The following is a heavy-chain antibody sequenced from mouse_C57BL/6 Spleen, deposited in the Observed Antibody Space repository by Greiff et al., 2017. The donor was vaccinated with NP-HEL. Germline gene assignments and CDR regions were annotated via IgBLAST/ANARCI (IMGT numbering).Heavy chain of an antibody. D-gene: IGHD2-4*01. V-gene: IGHV5-17*01. CDR3: ARGDYDYDVAWFAY. CDR1: GFTFSDYG. CDR2: ISSGSSTI. Sequence: VQLKQSGGGLVKPGGSLKLSCAASGFTFSDYGMHWVRQAPEKGLEWVAYISSGSSTIYYADTVKGRFTISRDNAKNTLFLQMTSLRSEDTAMYYCARGDYDYDVAWFAYWGQGTLVTVSA. J-gene: IGHJ3*01.